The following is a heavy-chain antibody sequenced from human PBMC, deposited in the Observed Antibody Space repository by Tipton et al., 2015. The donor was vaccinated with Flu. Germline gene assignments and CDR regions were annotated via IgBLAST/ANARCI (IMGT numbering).Heavy chain of an antibody. J-gene: IGHJ4*02. CDR2: ISGGGAST. Sequence: SLRLSCAVSGFSVSSYAMTWVRQAPGKGLEWVSAISGGGASTYYADSVKGRFTISRDNSKNTLYLQMNSLRAEDTAVYYCAKREFLGYTYGPFYFDLWGQGSLVTVSS. D-gene: IGHD5-18*01. V-gene: IGHV3-23*01. CDR3: AKREFLGYTYGPFYFDL. CDR1: GFSVSSYA.